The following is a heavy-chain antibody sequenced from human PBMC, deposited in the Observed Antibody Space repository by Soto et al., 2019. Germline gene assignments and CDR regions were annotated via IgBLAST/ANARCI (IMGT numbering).Heavy chain of an antibody. CDR2: ISYDGSNK. CDR3: ERGAYCTCITCDRYAMDV. CDR1: VFTFSDYA. V-gene: IGHV3-30-3*01. Sequence: QVQLVESGGGVVQPGRSLRLSCEASVFTFSDYAIHWVRQAPGKGLEWEAVISYDGSNKYYADSVQGRFTVSRDNSKNTLYLQMSNLRDEDTAVYYCERGAYCTCITCDRYAMDVWGHGTTVTVSS. D-gene: IGHD2-21*01. J-gene: IGHJ6*02.